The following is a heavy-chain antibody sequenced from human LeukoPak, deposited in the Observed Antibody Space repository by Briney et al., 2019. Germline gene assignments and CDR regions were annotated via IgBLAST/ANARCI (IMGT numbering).Heavy chain of an antibody. CDR3: ARGVSGYDSSGYYYWSFDL. J-gene: IGHJ2*01. Sequence: AGGSLRLSCAASGFNFNSYSMNWVRQAPGKGLEWVASIKQDGSEKDYVDSVKGRFTISRDNAKSSLYLKMNSLRAEDTVVYYFARGVSGYDSSGYYYWSFDLWGRGTLVTVSS. CDR2: IKQDGSEK. D-gene: IGHD3-22*01. CDR1: GFNFNSYS. V-gene: IGHV3-7*01.